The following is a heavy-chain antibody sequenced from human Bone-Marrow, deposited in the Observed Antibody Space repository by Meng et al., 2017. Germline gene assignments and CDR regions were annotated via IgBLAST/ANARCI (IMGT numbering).Heavy chain of an antibody. D-gene: IGHD6-19*01. CDR3: ARGYRRVAVAGTGGY. Sequence: GQLVESGGCLVKPGGSLRLSCAASGFTFSSYSMNWVRQAPGKGLEWVSSISSSSSYIYYADSVKGQFTISRDNVKNSLYLQMNSLRAEDTAVYYCARGYRRVAVAGTGGYWGQGTLVTAS. CDR2: ISSSSSYI. J-gene: IGHJ4*02. V-gene: IGHV3-21*01. CDR1: GFTFSSYS.